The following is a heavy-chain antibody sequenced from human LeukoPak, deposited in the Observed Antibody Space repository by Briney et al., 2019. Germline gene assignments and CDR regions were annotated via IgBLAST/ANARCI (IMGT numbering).Heavy chain of an antibody. CDR3: ARDRDIVVVVAATILDY. V-gene: IGHV1-69*13. J-gene: IGHJ4*02. D-gene: IGHD2-15*01. CDR1: GGTFSSYA. Sequence: GASVTVSFKASGGTFSSYAISWVRQAPGQGLEWMGGIIPIFGTANYAQKFQGRVTITADESTSTAYMELSSLRSEDTAVYYCARDRDIVVVVAATILDYWGQGTLVTVSS. CDR2: IIPIFGTA.